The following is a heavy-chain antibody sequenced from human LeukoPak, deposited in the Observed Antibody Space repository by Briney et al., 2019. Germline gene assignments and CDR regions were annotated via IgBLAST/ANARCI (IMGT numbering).Heavy chain of an antibody. Sequence: KPGESLTISCTGSGYSFTSYWIGWVRQMPGKGLEWMGIIYPGDSDTRYSPSFQGQVTISADKSISTAYLQWSSLKASDTAMYYCARPVEMATIGAFDIWGQGTMVTVSS. D-gene: IGHD5-24*01. V-gene: IGHV5-51*03. CDR3: ARPVEMATIGAFDI. J-gene: IGHJ3*02. CDR1: GYSFTSYW. CDR2: IYPGDSDT.